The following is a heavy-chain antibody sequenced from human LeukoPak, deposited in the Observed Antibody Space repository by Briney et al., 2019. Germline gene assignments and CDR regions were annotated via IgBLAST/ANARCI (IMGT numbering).Heavy chain of an antibody. Sequence: GGSLRLSCAASGFTLSSYGIHWVRQAPGKGLDWVAVISDDGTSKHYTDSVKGRSTVSRDTSKNTVYLQMNSLRTEDTAVYYCAKVLLSYVDYWGQGTQVTVSS. CDR3: AKVLLSYVDY. CDR2: ISDDGTSK. J-gene: IGHJ4*02. V-gene: IGHV3-30*18. CDR1: GFTLSSYG.